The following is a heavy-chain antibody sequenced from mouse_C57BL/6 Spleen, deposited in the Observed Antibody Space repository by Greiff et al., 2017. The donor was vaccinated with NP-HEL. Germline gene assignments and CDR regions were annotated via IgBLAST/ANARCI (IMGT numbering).Heavy chain of an antibody. J-gene: IGHJ1*03. CDR1: GFTFSDYY. CDR2: INYDGSST. V-gene: IGHV5-16*01. D-gene: IGHD4-1*01. Sequence: VQLKESEGGLVQPGSSMKLSCTASGFTFSDYYMAWVRQVPEKGLEWVANINYDGSSTYYLDSLKSRFIISRDNAKNILYLQMSSLKSEDTATYYCARDPNWDWYFDVWGTGTTVTVSS. CDR3: ARDPNWDWYFDV.